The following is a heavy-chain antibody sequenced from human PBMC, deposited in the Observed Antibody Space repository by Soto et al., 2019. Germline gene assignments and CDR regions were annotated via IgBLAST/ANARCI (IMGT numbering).Heavy chain of an antibody. J-gene: IGHJ5*02. CDR2: ISSSSSYI. CDR3: ARYRVVAAAGIRSAWFAP. CDR1: EFPFGSYR. Sequence: PGGSRKQPSASVEFPFGSYRRNLVRHHQGKGLELVSSISSSSSYIYYEDSVKGRFTISRDNAKNSLYLQMNSLRAEDTAVYYCARYRVVAAAGIRSAWFAPWGQGTLVTVSS. D-gene: IGHD6-13*01. V-gene: IGHV3-21*01.